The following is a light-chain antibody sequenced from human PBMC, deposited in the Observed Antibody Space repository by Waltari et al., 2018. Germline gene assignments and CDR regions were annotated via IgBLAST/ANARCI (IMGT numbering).Light chain of an antibody. V-gene: IGLV1-51*01. Sequence: QSVLTQPPSVSAASGQKVTISCSGSSPNIGNNYVSWYQQFPGTAPKLLIYENDKRPSGIPGRFSGSKSGTSATLDIHGLQTGDEADYYCSSYVGSSILYVFGTGTKVNVL. CDR1: SPNIGNNY. J-gene: IGLJ1*01. CDR2: END. CDR3: SSYVGSSILYV.